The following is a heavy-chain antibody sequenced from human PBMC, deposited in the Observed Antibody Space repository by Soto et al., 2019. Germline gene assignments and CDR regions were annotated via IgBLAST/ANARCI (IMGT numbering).Heavy chain of an antibody. J-gene: IGHJ4*02. CDR1: GFSLRTYGMR. CDR2: IDWDDDE. V-gene: IGHV2-70*04. Sequence: SGPTLVNPTQPLTLTCTYSGFSLRTYGMRVNWIRQAPGKALEWLARIDWDDDEFYSTSLRTRLTISKDTSRNRVALIMTNMDPVDTATYYCARMTPDSSGLFDYWGQGTLVTVSS. D-gene: IGHD3-22*01. CDR3: ARMTPDSSGLFDY.